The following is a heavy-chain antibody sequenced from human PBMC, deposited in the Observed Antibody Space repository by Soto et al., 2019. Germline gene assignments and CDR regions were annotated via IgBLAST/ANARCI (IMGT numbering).Heavy chain of an antibody. CDR2: IDWDDDK. CDR3: ALTRRYLGSYYGYYYGMDV. V-gene: IGHV2-70*01. CDR1: GLSLSTSGMC. Sequence: GSGPTLVNPTQTLALTCTFCGLSLSTSGMCVSWIRQPPGKALEWLALIDWDDDKYYSTSLKTRLTTSKDTSKNQVVLTMTNMDPVDTATYYCALTRRYLGSYYGYYYGMDVWGQGTTVTVSS. D-gene: IGHD1-26*01. J-gene: IGHJ6*02.